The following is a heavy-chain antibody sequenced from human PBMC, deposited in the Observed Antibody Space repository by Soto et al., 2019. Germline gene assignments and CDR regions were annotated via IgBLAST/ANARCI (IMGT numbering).Heavy chain of an antibody. J-gene: IGHJ5*02. V-gene: IGHV1-2*02. CDR3: ARGGGTILAPLP. D-gene: IGHD3-3*01. Sequence: QVQLVQSGAEVKKPGASVKVSCKASGYTFTGYFMHWVRQAPGQGLEWMGWINPNSGATKYAQKFQGRVTLRRDTSTRTAYMELTGLRSDGTAVYYCARGGGTILAPLPWGQGTQVTVSS. CDR2: INPNSGAT. CDR1: GYTFTGYF.